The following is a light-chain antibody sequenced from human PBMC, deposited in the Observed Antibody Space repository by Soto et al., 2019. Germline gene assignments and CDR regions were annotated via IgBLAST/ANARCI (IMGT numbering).Light chain of an antibody. V-gene: IGKV3-11*01. CDR1: QSVSSY. CDR3: QKRTNRPPIT. J-gene: IGKJ5*01. Sequence: EIVLTQSPATLSLSPGERATLSCRASQSVSSYLAWYQQKPGQAPRLLIYDASNRATGIPDRFSGSGSGTDFTLTISRLEPEDFAVYYCQKRTNRPPITFGQGTRLEIK. CDR2: DAS.